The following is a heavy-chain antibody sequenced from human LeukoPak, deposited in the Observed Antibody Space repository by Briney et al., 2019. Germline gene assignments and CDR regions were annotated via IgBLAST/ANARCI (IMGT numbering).Heavy chain of an antibody. CDR2: IYYTGST. D-gene: IGHD3-22*01. Sequence: MSSETLSLTCSVSGGSINSYYWSWYRQPPGKELEWIGYIYYTGSTNYNPSLTSRVTISVDPSKNQFSLKLSSVTAADTAVYYCARRESSGYYSPWGQGTLVTVSS. J-gene: IGHJ4*02. CDR1: GGSINSYY. CDR3: ARRESSGYYSP. V-gene: IGHV4-59*01.